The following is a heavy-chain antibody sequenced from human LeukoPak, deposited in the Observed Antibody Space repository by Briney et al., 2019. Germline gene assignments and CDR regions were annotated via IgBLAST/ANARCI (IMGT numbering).Heavy chain of an antibody. CDR2: IYYSGST. D-gene: IGHD3-3*01. CDR1: GGSISSYY. CDR3: AREAWSGYWPSYDY. J-gene: IGHJ4*02. Sequence: SETLSLTCTVSGGSISSYYWSWIRQPPGKGLEWIGYIYYSGSTNYNPSLKSRVTISVDTSKNQFSLKLSSVTAADTAVYYCAREAWSGYWPSYDYWGRGTLVTVSS. V-gene: IGHV4-59*01.